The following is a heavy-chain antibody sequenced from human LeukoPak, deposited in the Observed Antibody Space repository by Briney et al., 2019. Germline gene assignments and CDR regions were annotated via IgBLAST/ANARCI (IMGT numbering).Heavy chain of an antibody. D-gene: IGHD1-26*01. J-gene: IGHJ6*02. CDR3: ARRPSGNYYYYGMDV. Sequence: GGSLRLSCAASGFTFSSYAMSWVRQAPGKGLEWVSVIYSGGSTYYADSVKGRFTISRDNSKNTLYLQMNSLRAEDTAVYYCARRPSGNYYYYGMDVWGQGTTVTVSS. CDR1: GFTFSSYA. CDR2: IYSGGST. V-gene: IGHV3-53*01.